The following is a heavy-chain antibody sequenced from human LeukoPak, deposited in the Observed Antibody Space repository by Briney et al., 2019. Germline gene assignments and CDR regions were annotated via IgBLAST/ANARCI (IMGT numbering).Heavy chain of an antibody. V-gene: IGHV3-23*01. CDR1: GFTFSSYA. CDR2: ISGSGGST. D-gene: IGHD3-10*01. CDR3: AKPVYGSGSPDY. Sequence: GGSLRLSCAASGFTFSSYAMSGVRQAPGKGLEWVSAISGSGGSTYYADSVKGRFTISRANSKNTLYLQLNSLRAEDTAVYYCAKPVYGSGSPDYWGQRILVTVSS. J-gene: IGHJ4*02.